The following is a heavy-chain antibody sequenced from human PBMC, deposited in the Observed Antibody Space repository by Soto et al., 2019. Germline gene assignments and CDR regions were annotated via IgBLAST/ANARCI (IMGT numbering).Heavy chain of an antibody. CDR3: ARGQRVAIFGVLRGGLIYGMDV. Sequence: SETLSLTCAVHGGSFSGYYWSWIRQPPGKGLEWIGEINHSGSTNYNPSLKSRVTISVDTSKNQFSLNLSSVTAADTAVYYCARGQRVAIFGVLRGGLIYGMDVWGQGTTVTVSS. D-gene: IGHD3-3*01. CDR1: GGSFSGYY. V-gene: IGHV4-34*01. CDR2: INHSGST. J-gene: IGHJ6*02.